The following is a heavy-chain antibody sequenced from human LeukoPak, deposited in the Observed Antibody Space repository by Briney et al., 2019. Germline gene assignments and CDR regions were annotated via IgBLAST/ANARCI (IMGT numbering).Heavy chain of an antibody. J-gene: IGHJ6*03. CDR1: GGSFSGYY. D-gene: IGHD6-13*01. Sequence: SQTLSLTCAVYGGSFSGYYWSWIRQPPGKWLEWIGEINHSASTNYNPSLKGRVTMSVDTSKNQFSLKLSSGTAADTAVYYCTSLIPRYSSSWYGYYYYMDVWGKGTTVTVSS. CDR3: TSLIPRYSSSWYGYYYYMDV. CDR2: INHSAST. V-gene: IGHV4-34*01.